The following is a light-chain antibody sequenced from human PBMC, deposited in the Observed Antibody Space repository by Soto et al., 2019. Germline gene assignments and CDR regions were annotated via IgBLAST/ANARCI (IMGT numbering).Light chain of an antibody. Sequence: EIVMTQSPDTLSVSPGERATLSCRASQSIGGSLAWFQQKPGQAPRLLFSGASTRATGVPVRFSASGSGTDFTLTISSLQSEDFVVYYCQQYNDWPLTFGQGTRLDI. J-gene: IGKJ5*01. CDR3: QQYNDWPLT. CDR2: GAS. CDR1: QSIGGS. V-gene: IGKV3-15*01.